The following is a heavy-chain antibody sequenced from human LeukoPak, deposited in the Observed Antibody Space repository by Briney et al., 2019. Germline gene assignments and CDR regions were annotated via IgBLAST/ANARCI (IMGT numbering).Heavy chain of an antibody. CDR3: ARGNGYNVY. V-gene: IGHV4-59*08. J-gene: IGHJ4*02. CDR1: GGSISSYY. D-gene: IGHD5-24*01. Sequence: PSETLSLTCTVSGGSISSYYWSWIRQPPGRGLEWIAYIYHTGTTNYNPSLKSRVTISIDTSRNQFSLKLSSVTAADTAVYYCARGNGYNVYWGQGNLVTVSS. CDR2: IYHTGTT.